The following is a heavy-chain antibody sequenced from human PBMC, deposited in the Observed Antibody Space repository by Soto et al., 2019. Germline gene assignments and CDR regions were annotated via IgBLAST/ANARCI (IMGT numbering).Heavy chain of an antibody. Sequence: QVQLVQSGPEVKKPGASVKVSCKASGYTLTDHGISWVRQAPGQGLEWMGWINPYNANTRYGEKVQGRVTMTTDTSSTVHMELTSLTSDDTAMYYCARDWTSPSCVSTNCPRGGWFDPWGQGTLLTVSS. D-gene: IGHD2-2*01. CDR2: INPYNANT. V-gene: IGHV1-18*04. CDR3: ARDWTSPSCVSTNCPRGGWFDP. J-gene: IGHJ5*02. CDR1: GYTLTDHG.